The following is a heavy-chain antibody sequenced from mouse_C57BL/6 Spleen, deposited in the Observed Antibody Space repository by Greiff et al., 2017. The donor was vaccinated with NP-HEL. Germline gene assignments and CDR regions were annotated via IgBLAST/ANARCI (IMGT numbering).Heavy chain of an antibody. Sequence: VQLQQSGPELVKPGASVKISCKASGYAFSSSWMNWVKQRPGKGLEWIGRIYPGDGDTNYNGKFKGKATLTADKSSSTAYMQLSSLTSEDSAVYFCARSILRYAYAMDYWGQGTSVTVSS. D-gene: IGHD1-1*01. J-gene: IGHJ4*01. V-gene: IGHV1-82*01. CDR2: IYPGDGDT. CDR1: GYAFSSSW. CDR3: ARSILRYAYAMDY.